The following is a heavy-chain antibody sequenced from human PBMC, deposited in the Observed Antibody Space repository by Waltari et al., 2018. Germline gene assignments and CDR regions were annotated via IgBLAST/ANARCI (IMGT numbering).Heavy chain of an antibody. CDR2: IYWNDDK. CDR3: AHRPPVYYGSGSLGGWFDP. V-gene: IGHV2-5*01. J-gene: IGHJ5*02. Sequence: QITLKESGPTLVKPTQTLTLTCTFSGFSLSTSGVGVGWIRQPPGKALEWLALIYWNDDKRYSPSLKSRLTITKDTSKNQVVLTMTNMDPVDTVTYYCAHRPPVYYGSGSLGGWFDPWGQGTLVTVSS. D-gene: IGHD3-10*01. CDR1: GFSLSTSGVG.